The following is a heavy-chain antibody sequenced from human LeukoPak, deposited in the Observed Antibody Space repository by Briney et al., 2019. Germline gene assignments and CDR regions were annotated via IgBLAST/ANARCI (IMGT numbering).Heavy chain of an antibody. D-gene: IGHD2-15*01. CDR2: IYYSGST. CDR3: ARQLGYCSGGSCYSGGGFDY. Sequence: SETLSLTCTVSGGSISSSSYYWGWIRQPPGKGLEWIGSIYYSGSTYYNPSLKSRVTISVATSKNQFSLKLSSVTAADTAGYYCARQLGYCSGGSCYSGGGFDYWGQGTLVTVSS. V-gene: IGHV4-39*01. CDR1: GGSISSSSYY. J-gene: IGHJ4*02.